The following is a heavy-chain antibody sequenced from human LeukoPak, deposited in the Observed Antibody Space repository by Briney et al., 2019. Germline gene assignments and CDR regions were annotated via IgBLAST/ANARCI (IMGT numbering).Heavy chain of an antibody. CDR1: GGSFSGYY. J-gene: IGHJ4*02. CDR3: ARDPYYYGSGIL. V-gene: IGHV4-34*01. Sequence: SETLSLTCAVYGGSFSGYYWSWIRQPPGKGLEWIGEINHSGSTNYNPSLKSRVTISVDTSKNQFSLKLSSVTAADTAVYYCARDPYYYGSGILWGQGTLVTVSS. CDR2: INHSGST. D-gene: IGHD3-10*01.